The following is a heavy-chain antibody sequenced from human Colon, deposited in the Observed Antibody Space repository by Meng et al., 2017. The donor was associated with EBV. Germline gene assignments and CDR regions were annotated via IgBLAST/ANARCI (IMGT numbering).Heavy chain of an antibody. CDR2: IYYSGST. V-gene: IGHV4-31*03. J-gene: IGHJ4*02. CDR3: ARVSSGWDYFDY. CDR1: GGSVSSGGYY. Sequence: QVQRPEPGPGLVKPSQTLSLTCTFSGGSVSSGGYYWTWIRQHPGKGLEWFGHIYYSGSTFYNPSLKRRVIISIDTSKNQFSLNLRSVTAADTAVYYRARVSSGWDYFDYWGQGTLVTVSS. D-gene: IGHD6-19*01.